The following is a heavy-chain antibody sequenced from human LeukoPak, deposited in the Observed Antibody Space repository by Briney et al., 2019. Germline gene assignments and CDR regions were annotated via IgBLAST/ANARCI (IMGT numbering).Heavy chain of an antibody. J-gene: IGHJ4*02. CDR3: ARDAYYSDSSGYYLPGGADY. Sequence: GGSLRLSCAVSGFTFDDYAMHWVRQVPGKGLEWVSGINWNSDSIGYADSVKGRFTTSRDNAKNSLYLQMNSLRAEDTAVYYCARDAYYSDSSGYYLPGGADYWGQGTPVTVSS. CDR1: GFTFDDYA. CDR2: INWNSDSI. D-gene: IGHD3-22*01. V-gene: IGHV3-9*01.